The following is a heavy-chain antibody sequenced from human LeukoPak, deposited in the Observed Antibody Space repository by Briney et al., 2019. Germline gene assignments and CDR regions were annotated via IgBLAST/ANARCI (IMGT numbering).Heavy chain of an antibody. D-gene: IGHD2-15*01. CDR1: GITFSRSW. V-gene: IGHV3-7*04. J-gene: IGHJ4*02. CDR3: ARDRGGRTGLDD. Sequence: GGSLRLSCAASGITFSRSWMSWVRQAPGKGLEWVAFIKEDGSEKYYVDSVKGRFTISRDNAENSLYLQMNSLRAEDTAVYYCARDRGGRTGLDDWGQGTLVTVSS. CDR2: IKEDGSEK.